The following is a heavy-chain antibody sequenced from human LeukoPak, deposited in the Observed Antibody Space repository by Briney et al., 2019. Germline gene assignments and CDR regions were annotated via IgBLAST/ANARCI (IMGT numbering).Heavy chain of an antibody. V-gene: IGHV3-21*01. D-gene: IGHD6-25*01. J-gene: IGHJ6*03. Sequence: GGSLRLSCAASGFTFSGYSMNWVRQAPGKGLEWVSFISSSSSYIYYADSVKGRFTISRDNAKNSLYLQMNSLRAEDTAVYYCARDGTPNYGSGWVYMDVWGEGTTVTISS. CDR1: GFTFSGYS. CDR3: ARDGTPNYGSGWVYMDV. CDR2: ISSSSSYI.